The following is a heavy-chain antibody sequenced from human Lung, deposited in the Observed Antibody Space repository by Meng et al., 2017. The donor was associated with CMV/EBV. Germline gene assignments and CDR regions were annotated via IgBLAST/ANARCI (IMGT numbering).Heavy chain of an antibody. CDR1: GYTLTNYG. J-gene: IGHJ4*02. CDR3: ARVEVGITSGDY. D-gene: IGHD1-26*01. CDR2: INAYNGDT. Sequence: VQLGQSGAEVKKPASSVKVSCKTSGYTLTNYGITWVRQAPGQGLEWMGWINAYNGDTNYAQTLQGRVTMTTDTSTSTAYMELRSLRSDDTAVYYCARVEVGITSGDYWGQGTLVTVSS. V-gene: IGHV1-18*01.